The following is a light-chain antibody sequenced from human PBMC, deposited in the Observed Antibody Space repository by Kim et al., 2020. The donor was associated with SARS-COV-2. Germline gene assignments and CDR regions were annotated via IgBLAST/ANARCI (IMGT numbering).Light chain of an antibody. V-gene: IGKV3-15*01. J-gene: IGKJ1*01. Sequence: VSPGERATLSCTASQSVSANLAWYQQKPGQAPRLLISVASTRATGIPPRFSGRGSVTDFTLTISSLQSEDSAVYYCQQYDKWPRTFGQGTKVEIK. CDR1: QSVSAN. CDR2: VAS. CDR3: QQYDKWPRT.